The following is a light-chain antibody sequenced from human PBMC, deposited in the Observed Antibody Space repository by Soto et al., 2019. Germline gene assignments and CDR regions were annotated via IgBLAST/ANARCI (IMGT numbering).Light chain of an antibody. CDR1: QTVNSDY. V-gene: IGKV3-20*01. CDR2: GVF. CDR3: QHYDGSPRT. J-gene: IGKJ2*01. Sequence: ETVLTQSPGTVSLSRGERATLSCTTSQTVNSDYLAWYQQKPGQAPRLLIYGVFNRATGIPDRFSGSGSGTYFPLTISGLEPEDSAVYYCQHYDGSPRTFGQGTNLEI.